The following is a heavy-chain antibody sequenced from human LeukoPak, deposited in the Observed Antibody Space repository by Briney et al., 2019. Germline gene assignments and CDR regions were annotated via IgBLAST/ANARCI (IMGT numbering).Heavy chain of an antibody. CDR2: IYSGSST. CDR1: GFTVSSNY. CDR3: ASTRMVRGGLGY. J-gene: IGHJ4*02. Sequence: GGSLRLSCAASGFTVSSNYMSWVRQAPGKGLEWVSVIYSGSSTYYADSVKGRFTISRDNSKNTLYLQMNSLRAEDTAVYYCASTRMVRGGLGYWGQGTLVTVSS. V-gene: IGHV3-66*01. D-gene: IGHD3-10*01.